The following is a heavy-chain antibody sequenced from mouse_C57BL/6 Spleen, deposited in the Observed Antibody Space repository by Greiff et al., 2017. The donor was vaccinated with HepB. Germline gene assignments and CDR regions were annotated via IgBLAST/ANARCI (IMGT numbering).Heavy chain of an antibody. V-gene: IGHV1-59*01. D-gene: IGHD2-5*01. CDR3: ARDSNYYAWFAY. Sequence: QVQLQQPGAELVRPGTSVKLSCKASGYTFTSYWMHWVKQRPGQGLEWIGVIDPSDSYTNYNQKFKGKATLTVDTSSSTAYMQLSSLTSEDSAVYYCARDSNYYAWFAYWGQGTLVTVTA. J-gene: IGHJ3*01. CDR2: IDPSDSYT. CDR1: GYTFTSYW.